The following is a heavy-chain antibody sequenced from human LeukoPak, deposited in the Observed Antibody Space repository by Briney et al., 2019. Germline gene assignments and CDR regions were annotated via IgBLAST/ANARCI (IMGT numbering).Heavy chain of an antibody. D-gene: IGHD4-23*01. CDR3: ARRLRGGNSAYYFDY. J-gene: IGHJ4*02. CDR1: GGSISSYY. CDR2: IYYSGST. V-gene: IGHV4-59*08. Sequence: PSETLSLTCTLSGGSISSYYWSWIRQPPGKGLEWIGYIYYSGSTNYNPSLKSRVTISVDTSKNQFSLKLGSVTAADTAVYYCARRLRGGNSAYYFDYWGQGTLVTVSS.